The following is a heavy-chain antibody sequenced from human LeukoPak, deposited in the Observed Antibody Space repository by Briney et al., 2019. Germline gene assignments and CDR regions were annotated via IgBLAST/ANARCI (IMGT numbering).Heavy chain of an antibody. V-gene: IGHV1-69*01. J-gene: IGHJ5*02. CDR3: AREGHAYCSGGSCYFNWFDP. D-gene: IGHD2-15*01. Sequence: SVKVSCKASGGTFSSYAISWVRQAPGQGLEWMGGIIPIFGTANYAQKFQGRVTITADESTSTAYMELSSLRSEDTAVYYCAREGHAYCSGGSCYFNWFDPWGQETLVTVSS. CDR1: GGTFSSYA. CDR2: IIPIFGTA.